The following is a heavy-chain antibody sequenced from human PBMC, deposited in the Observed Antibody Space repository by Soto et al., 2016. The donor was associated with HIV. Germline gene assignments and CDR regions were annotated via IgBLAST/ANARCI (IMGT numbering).Heavy chain of an antibody. J-gene: IGHJ3*02. Sequence: EVQLVESGGGLVQPGGTLRLSCAASGFTFSSYAMHWVRQAPGKGLEYVSGISSNGGSTYYANSVKGRFSISRDNSKNTVDLQMGSLRAEDTAVYYCARDVLSITMSSGPRGWSFDIVGPRDNGHRLF. D-gene: IGHD3-10*01. CDR2: ISSNGGST. V-gene: IGHV3-64*01. CDR3: ARDVLSITMSSGPRGWSFDI. CDR1: GFTFSSYA.